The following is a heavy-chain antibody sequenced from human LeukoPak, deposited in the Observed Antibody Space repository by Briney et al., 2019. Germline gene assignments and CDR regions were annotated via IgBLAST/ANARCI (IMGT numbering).Heavy chain of an antibody. D-gene: IGHD2-15*01. Sequence: SETLSLTCAVYGGSFSGVHWNWVRQPPGGGQGWIGEIDHSVGTTYNPSLKSRVSISVNTSNSQFSLKLSSVAAAYTAVYYCARGGAAATPLLGYWRQGTLVTVPS. CDR1: GGSFSGVH. V-gene: IGHV4-34*01. CDR2: IDHSVGT. CDR3: ARGGAAATPLLGY. J-gene: IGHJ4*02.